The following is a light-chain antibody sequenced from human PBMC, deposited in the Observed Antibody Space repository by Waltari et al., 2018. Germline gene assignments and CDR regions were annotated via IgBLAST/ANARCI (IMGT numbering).Light chain of an antibody. V-gene: IGLV1-47*01. CDR3: AAWDDSLSGPVV. J-gene: IGLJ2*01. CDR2: RNN. CDR1: SSNIGSNY. Sequence: QSVLTQPPSASGTPGQRVTISCSGSSSNIGSNYVYWYQQLPGTAPKLLIYRNNQRPSEGPDRFSGSKSGTSASLAISWLRSEDEADYYCAAWDDSLSGPVVFGGGTKLTVL.